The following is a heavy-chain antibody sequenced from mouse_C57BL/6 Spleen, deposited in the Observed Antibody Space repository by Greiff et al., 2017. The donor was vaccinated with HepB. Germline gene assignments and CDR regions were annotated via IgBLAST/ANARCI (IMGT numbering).Heavy chain of an antibody. CDR1: GFTFNTYA. V-gene: IGHV10-3*01. D-gene: IGHD2-5*01. CDR3: VRDLPAYYSNYEYFDV. J-gene: IGHJ1*03. CDR2: IRSKSSNYAT. Sequence: EVQLVESGGGLVQPKGSLKLSCAASGFTFNTYAMHWVRQAPGKGLEWVARIRSKSSNYATYYADSVKDRFTISRDDSQSMLYLQMNNLKTEDTAMYYCVRDLPAYYSNYEYFDVWGTGTTVTVSS.